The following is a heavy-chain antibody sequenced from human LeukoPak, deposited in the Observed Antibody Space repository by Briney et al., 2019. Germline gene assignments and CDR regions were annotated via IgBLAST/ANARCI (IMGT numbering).Heavy chain of an antibody. J-gene: IGHJ4*02. V-gene: IGHV1-18*01. CDR2: ISAYNGNT. CDR1: GYTFTSQG. CDR3: SREGPTVEFLGDY. D-gene: IGHD2-15*01. Sequence: ASVKVSCKASGYTFTSQGISWVRQAPGQGLEWMGWISAYNGNTNYAQKFQGRVTLTTDTSTSTVYMELRSLRSDDTAVYYCSREGPTVEFLGDYWGQGTLVTVSS.